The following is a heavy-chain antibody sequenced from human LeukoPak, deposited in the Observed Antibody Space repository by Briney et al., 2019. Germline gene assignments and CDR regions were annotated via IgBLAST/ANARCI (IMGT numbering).Heavy chain of an antibody. J-gene: IGHJ3*02. CDR1: GYSISSGYY. Sequence: SETLSLTCTVSGYSISSGYYWGWIRQPPGKGLEWIGSIYHSGSTYYNPSLKSRVTISVDTSKNQFSLKLSSVTAADTAVYYCARVLGYCSGGSCSHDAFDIWGQGTMVTVSS. V-gene: IGHV4-38-2*02. CDR3: ARVLGYCSGGSCSHDAFDI. D-gene: IGHD2-15*01. CDR2: IYHSGST.